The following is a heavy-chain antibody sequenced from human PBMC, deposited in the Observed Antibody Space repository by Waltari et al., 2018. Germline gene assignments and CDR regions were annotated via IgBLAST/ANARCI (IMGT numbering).Heavy chain of an antibody. CDR2: ISSGSSSI. Sequence: EVQLVESGGGLVQPGGSLRLSCAASGFSFSTYSMNWVRPAPGKGLEWVSYISSGSSSIYYSDSVKGRFTISRDNDKKLLYLQMNSLRVEDTAVYYCASDLVVAGIIGYYYGMDVWGQGTTVTVSS. CDR1: GFSFSTYS. CDR3: ASDLVVAGIIGYYYGMDV. D-gene: IGHD6-19*01. V-gene: IGHV3-48*01. J-gene: IGHJ6*02.